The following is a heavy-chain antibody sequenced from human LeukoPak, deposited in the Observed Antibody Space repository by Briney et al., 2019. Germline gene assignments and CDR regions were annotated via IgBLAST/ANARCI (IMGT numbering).Heavy chain of an antibody. D-gene: IGHD3-22*01. CDR2: INHSGST. CDR3: ASDVGSGYFNV. J-gene: IGHJ4*02. V-gene: IGHV4-34*01. CDR1: GESFSGYY. Sequence: PSETLSLTCAVYGESFSGYYWSWIRQPPGKGLEWIGEINHSGSTTYNPSLKSRVTISRDPSKNQFTLKLSSVTAADTAVYYCASDVGSGYFNVWGPGTLVTVSS.